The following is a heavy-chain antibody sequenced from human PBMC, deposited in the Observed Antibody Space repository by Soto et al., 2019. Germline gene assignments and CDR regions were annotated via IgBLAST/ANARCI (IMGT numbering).Heavy chain of an antibody. CDR1: GDSVSSGRYY. V-gene: IGHV4-61*01. CDR3: ARESLVRGVIIYYYGMDV. Sequence: SETLSLTCTVSGDSVSSGRYYWSWIRQPPGKGLEWIGYIYYSGSTNYNPSLKSRVTISVDTSKNQFSLKLSSVTAADTAVYYCARESLVRGVIIYYYGMDVWGQGTTVTVSS. D-gene: IGHD3-10*01. CDR2: IYYSGST. J-gene: IGHJ6*02.